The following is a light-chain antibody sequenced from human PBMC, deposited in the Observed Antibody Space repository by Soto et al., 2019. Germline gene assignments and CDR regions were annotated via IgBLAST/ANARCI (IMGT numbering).Light chain of an antibody. CDR2: EGS. Sequence: QSVLTQPASVSGSPGQSITISCTGTSSDIGAYNFVSWYQQHPGKAPKLMISEGSERSSGVSNRFSGSKSDNTASLTISGLQAEDEADYYCCSYAGSSTWVFGGGTKVTVL. J-gene: IGLJ3*02. CDR1: SSDIGAYNF. V-gene: IGLV2-23*01. CDR3: CSYAGSSTWV.